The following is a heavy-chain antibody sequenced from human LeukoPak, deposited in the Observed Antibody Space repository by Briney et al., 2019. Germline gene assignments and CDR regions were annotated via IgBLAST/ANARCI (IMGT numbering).Heavy chain of an antibody. CDR2: IIPIFGTA. CDR3: AREGPPVGIAAHAFDI. V-gene: IGHV1-69*13. J-gene: IGHJ3*02. CDR1: GGTFSSYA. Sequence: SVKVSCKASGGTFSSYAISWVRQAPGQGLEWMGGIIPIFGTANYAQKFQGRVTITADESTSTAYMELSSLRSEDTAVYYCAREGPPVGIAAHAFDIWGQGTMVTVSS. D-gene: IGHD6-13*01.